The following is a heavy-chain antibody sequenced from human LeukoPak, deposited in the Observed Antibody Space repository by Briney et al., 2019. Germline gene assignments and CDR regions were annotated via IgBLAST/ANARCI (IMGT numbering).Heavy chain of an antibody. V-gene: IGHV3-23*01. Sequence: GGSLRLSCAASGFTFSSYAMSWVRQAPGKGLEWVSAISGSGGSTYYADSVKGRFTISRDNSKNTLYLQMNSLRAEDTAVYYCAKGSVVPAAMPSYGMDVWGQGTTVTVSS. CDR3: AKGSVVPAAMPSYGMDV. D-gene: IGHD2-2*01. CDR1: GFTFSSYA. J-gene: IGHJ6*02. CDR2: ISGSGGST.